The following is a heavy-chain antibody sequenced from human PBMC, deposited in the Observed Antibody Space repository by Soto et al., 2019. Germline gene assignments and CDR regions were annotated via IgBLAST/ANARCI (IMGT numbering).Heavy chain of an antibody. D-gene: IGHD5-18*01. CDR3: TPRRDWTAVVPFDY. CDR2: IRNKDNNYAT. CDR1: GFTFSESP. Sequence: ELQLVESGGGLVQPGGSLKLSFAASGFTFSESPRHWVRQASGKGLAWVGRIRNKDNNYATAYSASVKGRFTIYRDDSMNTVYLQMNRLIIDDTAVYYCTPRRDWTAVVPFDYWGLGTLVTVSS. V-gene: IGHV3-73*02. J-gene: IGHJ4*02.